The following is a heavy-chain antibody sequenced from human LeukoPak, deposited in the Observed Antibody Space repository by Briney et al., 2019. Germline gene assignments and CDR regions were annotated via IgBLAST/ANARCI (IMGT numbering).Heavy chain of an antibody. CDR1: GGSFSGYY. J-gene: IGHJ6*02. V-gene: IGHV4-34*01. Sequence: SESMSLTCAVYGGSFSGYYWSWIRLPPGKGLEWIGEINHSGSTNYNPSLKSRVTISVDTSKNQFSLKLSSVTAADTAVYYCARPLSCGGSMDVWGQGTTVTVSS. CDR2: INHSGST. CDR3: ARPLSCGGSMDV. D-gene: IGHD2-15*01.